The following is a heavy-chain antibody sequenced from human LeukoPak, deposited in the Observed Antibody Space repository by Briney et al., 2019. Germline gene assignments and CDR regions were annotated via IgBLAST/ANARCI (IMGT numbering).Heavy chain of an antibody. CDR2: ISYSGST. D-gene: IGHD3-10*01. J-gene: IGHJ4*02. Sequence: PSETLSLTCTVSGGSISSSSYYWGWIRQPPVKGLEWIGSISYSGSTYYNPSLKSRVTISVDTSKNQFSLKLSSVTAADTAVYYCASNSFDYYGSGSYSVDYWGQGTLVTVSS. CDR3: ASNSFDYYGSGSYSVDY. CDR1: GGSISSSSYY. V-gene: IGHV4-39*01.